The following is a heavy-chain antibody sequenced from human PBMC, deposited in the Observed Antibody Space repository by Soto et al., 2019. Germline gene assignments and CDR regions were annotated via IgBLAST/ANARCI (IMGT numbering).Heavy chain of an antibody. CDR2: IYYSGST. J-gene: IGHJ5*02. D-gene: IGHD2-15*01. CDR1: GGSISSYY. V-gene: IGHV4-59*01. Sequence: PSETLSLTCTVSGGSISSYYWSWIRQPPGKGLEWIGYIYYSGSTNYNPSLKSRVTISVDTSKNQFSLKLSSVTAADTAVYYCARDDIVVVVAAGHWFDPWGHGTLVTVSS. CDR3: ARDDIVVVVAAGHWFDP.